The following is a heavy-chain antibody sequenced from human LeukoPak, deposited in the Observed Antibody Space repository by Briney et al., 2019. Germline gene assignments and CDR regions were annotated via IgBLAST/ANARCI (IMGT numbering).Heavy chain of an antibody. Sequence: SETLSLTCTVSGGSISSYYWSWIRQPLGKGLEWIGYIYYSGSTNYNPSLKSRVTISVDTSKNQFSLKLSSVTAADTAVYYCARHVLKYYYYYGMDVWGQGTTVTVSS. CDR1: GGSISSYY. CDR3: ARHVLKYYYYYGMDV. J-gene: IGHJ6*02. V-gene: IGHV4-59*08. CDR2: IYYSGST. D-gene: IGHD2-8*02.